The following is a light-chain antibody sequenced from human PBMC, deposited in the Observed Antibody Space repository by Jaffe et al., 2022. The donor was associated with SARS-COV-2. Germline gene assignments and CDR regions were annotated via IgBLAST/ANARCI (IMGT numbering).Light chain of an antibody. Sequence: EIVLTQSPGTLSLSPGERATLSCRSSQSVDSNFLAWYQQKPGQAPRLLIYGTYKRATGIPDRFSGSGSGTDFTLIITRLEPEDFAVYHCQQYDTLPGTFGQGTKVEIK. CDR3: QQYDTLPGT. CDR1: QSVDSNF. V-gene: IGKV3-20*01. J-gene: IGKJ1*01. CDR2: GTY.